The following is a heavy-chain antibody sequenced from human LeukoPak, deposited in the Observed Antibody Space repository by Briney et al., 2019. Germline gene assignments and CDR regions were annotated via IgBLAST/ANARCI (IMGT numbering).Heavy chain of an antibody. CDR1: GVTFSSYW. CDR2: INSDGSST. D-gene: IGHD6-19*01. J-gene: IGHJ6*02. V-gene: IGHV3-74*01. CDR3: AVAVAYYYYGMDV. Sequence: PGGSLRLSCAASGVTFSSYWMHWVRQAPGKGLVWVSRINSDGSSTSYADSVKGRFTISRDNAKNTLYLQMNSLRAEDTAVYYCAVAVAYYYYGMDVWGQGTTVTVSS.